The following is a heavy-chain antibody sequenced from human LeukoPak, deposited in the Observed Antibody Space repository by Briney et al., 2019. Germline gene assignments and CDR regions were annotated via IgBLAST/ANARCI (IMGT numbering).Heavy chain of an antibody. D-gene: IGHD2-15*01. Sequence: VASVKVSCKVSGYTLTELSMHWVRQAPGKGLEWMGWLNPNNGGTDYAPEFQGRVTMTRDTSISTAYMELSRLRSDDTAVYYCARGVVAATFYYYMDVWGKGTTVTVSS. J-gene: IGHJ6*03. CDR3: ARGVVAATFYYYMDV. CDR1: GYTLTELS. CDR2: LNPNNGGT. V-gene: IGHV1-2*02.